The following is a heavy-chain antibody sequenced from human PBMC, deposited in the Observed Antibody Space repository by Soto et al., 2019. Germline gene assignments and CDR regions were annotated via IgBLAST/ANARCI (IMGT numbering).Heavy chain of an antibody. V-gene: IGHV1-18*01. D-gene: IGHD3-3*01. Sequence: ASVKVSCKASGYTFTSYGISWVRQAPGQGLEWMGWISAYNGNTNHAQKLQGRVTMTTDTSTSTAYMELRSLRSDDTAVYYCARAYDFWSGYYGGYYYYMDVWGKGTTVTVSS. CDR3: ARAYDFWSGYYGGYYYYMDV. J-gene: IGHJ6*03. CDR2: ISAYNGNT. CDR1: GYTFTSYG.